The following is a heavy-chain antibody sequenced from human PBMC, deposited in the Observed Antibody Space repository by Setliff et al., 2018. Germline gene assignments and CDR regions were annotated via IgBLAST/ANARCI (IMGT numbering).Heavy chain of an antibody. J-gene: IGHJ6*03. CDR1: GSSISSYY. Sequence: PSETLSLTCTVSGSSISSYYWSWIRQPAGKGLEWIGRIYTSGSTNYNPSLKSRVTMSVDTSKNQFSLKLSSVTAADTAVYYCARVGMYYNFWSGYYTYYYYYYMDVWGKGTTVTVSS. CDR2: IYTSGST. D-gene: IGHD3-3*01. V-gene: IGHV4-4*07. CDR3: ARVGMYYNFWSGYYTYYYYYYMDV.